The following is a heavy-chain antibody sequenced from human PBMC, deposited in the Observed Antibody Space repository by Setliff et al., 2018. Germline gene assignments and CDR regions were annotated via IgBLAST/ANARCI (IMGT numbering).Heavy chain of an antibody. V-gene: IGHV4-4*07. CDR3: ARDQWVRSPPLYFSYSMDV. J-gene: IGHJ6*02. Sequence: SETLSLTCNVSGVSISSYYWSWIRQPAGKGLEWIGRISTSGNTNYNPSLKSRVTVSLDTSKNQFSLKLNSMTAADTAVYYCARDQWVRSPPLYFSYSMDVWGQGTTVTVSS. CDR1: GVSISSYY. D-gene: IGHD5-12*01. CDR2: ISTSGNT.